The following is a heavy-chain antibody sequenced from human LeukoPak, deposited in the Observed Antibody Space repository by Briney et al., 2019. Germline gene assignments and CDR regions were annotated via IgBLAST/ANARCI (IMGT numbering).Heavy chain of an antibody. CDR3: TKAPYYDFNYSMDV. CDR1: GVSVSNNF. J-gene: IGHJ6*02. CDR2: ISYNSGSV. Sequence: GGSLRLSCVVSGVSVSNNFITWVRQAPAKGLEWVSGISYNSGSVGYADSVRGRFIVSRDNARNLLYLQMNSLRAEDTALYFCTKAPYYDFNYSMDVWGQGTTVIVSS. D-gene: IGHD3-3*01. V-gene: IGHV3-9*01.